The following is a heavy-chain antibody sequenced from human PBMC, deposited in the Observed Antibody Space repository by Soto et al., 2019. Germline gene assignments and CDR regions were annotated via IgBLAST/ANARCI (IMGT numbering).Heavy chain of an antibody. D-gene: IGHD5-18*01. J-gene: IGHJ5*02. CDR1: GGSISSYY. Sequence: PSETLSLTCTVSGGSISSYYWSWIRQPPGKGLEWIGYIYYSGSTNYNPSLKSRVTISVDTSKNQFSLKLSSVTAADTAVYYCARDHGYSYGKNWFGTWGQGTLVTVSS. CDR2: IYYSGST. CDR3: ARDHGYSYGKNWFGT. V-gene: IGHV4-59*01.